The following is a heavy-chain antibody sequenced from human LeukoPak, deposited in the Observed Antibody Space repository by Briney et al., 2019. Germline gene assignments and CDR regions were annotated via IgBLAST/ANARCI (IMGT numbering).Heavy chain of an antibody. V-gene: IGHV3-23*01. CDR2: ISGSGGST. J-gene: IGHJ5*02. D-gene: IGHD2-2*02. CDR1: GFIFSSYA. Sequence: GGSLRLSCAASGFIFSSYAMSWVRQAPGKGLEWVSAISGSGGSTYYADSVKGRFTISRDNSKNTLYLQMNSLRAEDTAVYYCAKDQIVVVPAAITGENWFDPWGQGTLVTVSS. CDR3: AKDQIVVVPAAITGENWFDP.